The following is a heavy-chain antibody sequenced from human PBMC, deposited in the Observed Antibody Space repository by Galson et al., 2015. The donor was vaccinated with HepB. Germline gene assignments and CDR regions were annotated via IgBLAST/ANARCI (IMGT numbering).Heavy chain of an antibody. CDR3: TRESHLGSGYDLGRFDY. D-gene: IGHD5-12*01. V-gene: IGHV3-49*04. CDR1: GFTFGDYA. CDR2: IRSKAYGGTT. J-gene: IGHJ4*02. Sequence: SLRLSCAASGFTFGDYAMSWVRQAPGKGLEWVGFIRSKAYGGTTEYAASVKGRFTISRDDSKSIAYLQMNSLKTEDTAVYYCTRESHLGSGYDLGRFDYWGQGTLVTVSS.